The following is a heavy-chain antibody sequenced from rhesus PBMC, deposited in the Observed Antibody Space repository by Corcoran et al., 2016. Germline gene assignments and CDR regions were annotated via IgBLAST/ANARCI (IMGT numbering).Heavy chain of an antibody. CDR1: GTSISGYYY. J-gene: IGHJ4*01. V-gene: IGHV4-73*01. CDR2: INGNSDNT. Sequence: QVKLHQWGEGLVKPSETLSLTCAVSGTSISGYYYWSWIRQSPGQGLEWSGYINGNSDNTNDTPPVNNRLTISQDAAKIQCSRKLSSMTAADTAFYFCARAGYGNGYFFDYWGQGVLVTVSP. CDR3: ARAGYGNGYFFDY. D-gene: IGHD3-28*01.